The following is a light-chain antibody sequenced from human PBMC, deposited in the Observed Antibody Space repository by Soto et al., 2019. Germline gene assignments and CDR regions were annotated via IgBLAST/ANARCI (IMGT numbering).Light chain of an antibody. J-gene: IGKJ2*01. CDR1: HNLLHPNGYNY. CDR3: MQSLQTPYT. CDR2: LGS. Sequence: DVVMTQSPLSLPVSPGEPASISCRSSHNLLHPNGYNYLDWYLQKPGQSPQLLISLGSNRASGVPDRFSGSGSGRDFTLKISRVEAEDVGVFYCMQSLQTPYTFGQGTKLEI. V-gene: IGKV2-28*01.